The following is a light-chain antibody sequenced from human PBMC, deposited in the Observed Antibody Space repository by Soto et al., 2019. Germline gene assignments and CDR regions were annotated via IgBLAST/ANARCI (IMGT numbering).Light chain of an antibody. CDR2: LNSDGRH. CDR1: SGHSSYA. V-gene: IGLV4-69*01. CDR3: QTWGTGIRV. J-gene: IGLJ3*02. Sequence: QPVLTQSPSASASLGASVKLTCTLSSGHSSYAIAWHQQQPEKGPRYLMKLNSDGRHSKGDGIPDRFSGSSSGAERYLTISSIQSEDAADYYCQTWGTGIRVFGGGTKLTVL.